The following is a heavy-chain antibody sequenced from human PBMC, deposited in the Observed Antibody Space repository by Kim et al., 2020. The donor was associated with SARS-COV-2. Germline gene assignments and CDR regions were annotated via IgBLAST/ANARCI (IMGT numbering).Heavy chain of an antibody. V-gene: IGHV4-39*01. CDR2: IYYSGST. J-gene: IGHJ6*02. CDR1: GGSISSSSYY. Sequence: SETLSLTCTVSGGSISSSSYYWGWIRQPPGKGLEWIGSIYYSGSTYYNPSLKSRVTISVDTSKNQFSLKLSSVTAADTAVYYCARPSLGGSYGGMDVWGQGTTVTVSS. D-gene: IGHD1-26*01. CDR3: ARPSLGGSYGGMDV.